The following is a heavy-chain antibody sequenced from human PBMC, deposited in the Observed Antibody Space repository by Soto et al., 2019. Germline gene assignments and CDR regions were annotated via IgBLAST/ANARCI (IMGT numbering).Heavy chain of an antibody. CDR2: IIPLFGTA. CDR3: ASKAACGGDCYAFDS. J-gene: IGHJ4*02. D-gene: IGHD2-21*02. CDR1: GGIFSRNT. Sequence: QVYLVQSGAEVKKPGSSVKISCKASGGIFSRNTINWVRKAAGQGLEWMGGIIPLFGTANYAEKFQGRVTITADKSTKTEYMELTSLRSEDTAVYYCASKAACGGDCYAFDSWGQGTLVTVSS. V-gene: IGHV1-69*06.